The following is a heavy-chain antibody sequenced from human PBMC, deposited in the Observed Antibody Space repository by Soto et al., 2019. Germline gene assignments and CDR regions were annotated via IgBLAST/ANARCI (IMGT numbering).Heavy chain of an antibody. Sequence: PGGSLRLSCAASGFTFSSFAMHWVRQDPGKGLEWVALISDDGSNQYYADSVKGRFAISRDNSKNMLYLQMNSLRGGDTAVYSCARVEQWLYIAKYWGQGTLVTVSS. J-gene: IGHJ4*02. CDR1: GFTFSSFA. D-gene: IGHD6-19*01. CDR2: ISDDGSNQ. CDR3: ARVEQWLYIAKY. V-gene: IGHV3-30*09.